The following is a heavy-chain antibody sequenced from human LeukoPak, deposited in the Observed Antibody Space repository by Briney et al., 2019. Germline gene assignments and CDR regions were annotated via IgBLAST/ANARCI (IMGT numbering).Heavy chain of an antibody. V-gene: IGHV3-7*01. Sequence: GESLRLSCTASRFTFTNFWMNWIRRAPGGGLEWVVNIRPDGSEQFYVDSVKGRFTISRDNAKNSVYLQMNSLRADDTAVYYCAGRDSARNPWAYWGQGTLVTVST. D-gene: IGHD4-11*01. CDR3: AGRDSARNPWAY. CDR1: RFTFTNFW. J-gene: IGHJ4*02. CDR2: IRPDGSEQ.